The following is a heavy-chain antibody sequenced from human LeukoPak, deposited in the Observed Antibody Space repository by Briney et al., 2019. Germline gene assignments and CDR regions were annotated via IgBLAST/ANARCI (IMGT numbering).Heavy chain of an antibody. J-gene: IGHJ6*02. CDR3: AKDEVDIVATIGHYYYGMDV. Sequence: GGSLRLSCAASGFTSSSYAMSWVRQAPGKGLEWVSAISGSGGSTYYADSVKGRFTISRDNSKNTLYLQMNSLRAEDTAVYYCAKDEVDIVATIGHYYYGMDVWGQGTTVTVS. V-gene: IGHV3-23*01. D-gene: IGHD5-12*01. CDR1: GFTSSSYA. CDR2: ISGSGGST.